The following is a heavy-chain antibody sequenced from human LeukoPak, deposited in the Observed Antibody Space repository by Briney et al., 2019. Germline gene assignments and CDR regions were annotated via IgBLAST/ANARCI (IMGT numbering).Heavy chain of an antibody. Sequence: GASVKVSCKXSGYTFTSYGISWVRQAPGQGLEWMGWISAYNGNTNYAQKLQGRVTMTTDTSTSTACMELRSLRSDDTAVYYCARGGGDYGDLYFDYWGQGTLVTVSS. CDR1: GYTFTSYG. CDR2: ISAYNGNT. J-gene: IGHJ4*02. CDR3: ARGGGDYGDLYFDY. V-gene: IGHV1-18*01. D-gene: IGHD4-17*01.